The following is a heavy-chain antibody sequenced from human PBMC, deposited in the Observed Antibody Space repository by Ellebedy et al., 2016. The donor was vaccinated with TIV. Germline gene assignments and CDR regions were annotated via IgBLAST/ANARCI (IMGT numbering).Heavy chain of an antibody. CDR2: ISANGVNT. CDR1: GLTFSRAV. Sequence: GGSLRLXXAVSGLTFSRAVMNWVRQAPGQGLEWVSSISANGVNTYDADSVKGRFTISRDNSNNTLYLQMNSLRAEDTAMYYCAKGKGSSDAFDFWGQGTMVTVS. V-gene: IGHV3-23*01. CDR3: AKGKGSSDAFDF. J-gene: IGHJ3*01.